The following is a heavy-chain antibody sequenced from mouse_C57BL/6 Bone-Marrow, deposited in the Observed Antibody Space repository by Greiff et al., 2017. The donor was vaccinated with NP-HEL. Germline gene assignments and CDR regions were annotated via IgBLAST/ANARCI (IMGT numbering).Heavy chain of an antibody. CDR2: IYPGDGDT. CDR3: ARRDREGGFAY. D-gene: IGHD3-3*01. Sequence: QVQLKQSGPELVKPGASVKISCKASGYAFSSSWMNWVKQRPGKGLEWIGRIYPGDGDTNYNGKFKGKATLTADKSSSTAYMQRSSLTSEDSAVYFCARRDREGGFAYWGQGTLVTVSA. V-gene: IGHV1-82*01. J-gene: IGHJ3*01. CDR1: GYAFSSSW.